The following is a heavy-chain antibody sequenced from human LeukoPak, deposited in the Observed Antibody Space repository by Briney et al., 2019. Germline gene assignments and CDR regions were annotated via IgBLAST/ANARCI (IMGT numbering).Heavy chain of an antibody. V-gene: IGHV4-59*01. J-gene: IGHJ6*03. CDR2: IYYSGST. D-gene: IGHD5-18*01. CDR1: GGSFSGYY. CDR3: ARTTEGGYNYGYFYYYYMDV. Sequence: SETLSLTCAVYGGSFSGYYWSWIRQPPGEGLEWIGYIYYSGSTNYNPSLKSRVTISVDASKNQFSLKLTSVTAADTAVYYCARTTEGGYNYGYFYYYYMDVWGKGTTVTISS.